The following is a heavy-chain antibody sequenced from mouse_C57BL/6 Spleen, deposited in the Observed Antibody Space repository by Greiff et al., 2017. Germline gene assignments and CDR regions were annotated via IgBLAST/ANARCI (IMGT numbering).Heavy chain of an antibody. CDR3: ASQDEVYSNYGYFDV. Sequence: VQLKQSGPELVKPGASVKISCKASGYTFTDYYMNWVKQSHGKSLEWIGDINPNNGGTSYNQKFKGKATLTVDKSSSTAYMELRSLTSEDSAVYYCASQDEVYSNYGYFDVWGTGTTVTVSS. CDR2: INPNNGGT. D-gene: IGHD2-5*01. V-gene: IGHV1-26*01. J-gene: IGHJ1*03. CDR1: GYTFTDYY.